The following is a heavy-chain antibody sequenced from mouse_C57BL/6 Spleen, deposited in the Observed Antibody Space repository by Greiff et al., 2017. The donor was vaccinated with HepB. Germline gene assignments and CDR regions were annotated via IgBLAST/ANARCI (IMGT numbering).Heavy chain of an antibody. D-gene: IGHD2-3*01. Sequence: QVQLQQPGAELVKPGASVKLSCKASGYTFTSYWMHWVKQRPGQGLEWIGMIHPNSGSTNYNEKFKSKATLTVDKSSSTAYMQLSSLTSEDSAVYYCTRSNYDGYYDAMDYWGQGTSVTVSS. CDR2: IHPNSGST. J-gene: IGHJ4*01. CDR1: GYTFTSYW. CDR3: TRSNYDGYYDAMDY. V-gene: IGHV1-64*01.